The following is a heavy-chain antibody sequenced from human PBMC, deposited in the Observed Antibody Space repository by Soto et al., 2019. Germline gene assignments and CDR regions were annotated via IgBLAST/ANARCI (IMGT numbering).Heavy chain of an antibody. CDR2: ISGSGGST. CDR1: GFTFSSYA. CDR3: ANTQQLVRGAPNYYFDY. D-gene: IGHD6-13*01. J-gene: IGHJ4*02. V-gene: IGHV3-23*01. Sequence: GGSLRLSCAASGFTFSSYAMSWVRQAPGKGLEWVSAISGSGGSTYYADSVKGRFTISRDNSKNTLYLQMNSLRAEDTAVYYCANTQQLVRGAPNYYFDYWGQGTLVTVSS.